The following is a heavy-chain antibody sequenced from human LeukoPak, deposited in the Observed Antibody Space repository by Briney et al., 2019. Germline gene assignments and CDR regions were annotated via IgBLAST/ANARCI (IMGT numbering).Heavy chain of an antibody. CDR3: AKAGGLSSSWYY. V-gene: IGHV3-30*18. CDR2: ISYDGSNK. Sequence: PGRSLRLSCAASGFTFSSYGMHWVRQAPGKGLEWVAVISYDGSNKYYADSVKGRFTISRDNSKNTLYLQMNSLRAEDTAVYYCAKAGGLSSSWYYWGQGTLVTVSS. D-gene: IGHD6-13*01. CDR1: GFTFSSYG. J-gene: IGHJ4*02.